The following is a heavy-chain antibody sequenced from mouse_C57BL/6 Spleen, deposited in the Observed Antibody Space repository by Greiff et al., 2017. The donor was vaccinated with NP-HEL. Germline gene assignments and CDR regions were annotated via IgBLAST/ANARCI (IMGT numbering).Heavy chain of an antibody. J-gene: IGHJ2*01. CDR1: GYTFTSYW. Sequence: QVQLQQSGAELAKPGASVKLSCKASGYTFTSYWMHWVKQRPGQGLEWIGYINPSSGYTKYNQKFKDKATLTADKSSSTAYMQLSSLTYEDSAVYYCARDYYDYDEGGHYFDYWGQGTTLTVSS. D-gene: IGHD2-4*01. CDR2: INPSSGYT. CDR3: ARDYYDYDEGGHYFDY. V-gene: IGHV1-7*01.